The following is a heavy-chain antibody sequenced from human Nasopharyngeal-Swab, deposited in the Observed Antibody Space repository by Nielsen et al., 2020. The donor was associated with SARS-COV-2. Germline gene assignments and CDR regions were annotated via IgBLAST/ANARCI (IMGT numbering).Heavy chain of an antibody. CDR3: ATSSIWASDDILFHS. D-gene: IGHD3-9*01. Sequence: WIRQPPGKGLEWVANIKRGGSNKQYVDSVKRRFTISKDNAKTSLYLKMNSLRDEDTAVYYCATSSIWASDDILFHSWGQGTLVTVSS. J-gene: IGHJ4*02. V-gene: IGHV3-7*01. CDR2: IKRGGSNK.